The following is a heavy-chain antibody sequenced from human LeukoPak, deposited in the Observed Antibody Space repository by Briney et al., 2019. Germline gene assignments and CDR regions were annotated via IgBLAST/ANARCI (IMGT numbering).Heavy chain of an antibody. V-gene: IGHV3-53*01. Sequence: GGSLRLSCTVSGFTVSSNSMSWVRQAPGKGLGWVSFIYSDNTHYSDSVKGRFTISRDNSKNTLYLQMNSVRAEDTAVYYCARRAGAYSHPYDYWGQGTLVTVS. CDR3: ARRAGAYSHPYDY. CDR1: GFTVSSNS. D-gene: IGHD4/OR15-4a*01. CDR2: IYSDNT. J-gene: IGHJ4*02.